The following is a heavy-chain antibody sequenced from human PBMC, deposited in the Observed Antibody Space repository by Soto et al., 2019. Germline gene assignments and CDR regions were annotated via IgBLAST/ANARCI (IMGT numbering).Heavy chain of an antibody. CDR2: IYYSGST. D-gene: IGHD3-22*01. V-gene: IGHV4-31*03. Sequence: SETLCLTCTVAGGSISGYYLSWIRQKPGKGLEWIGYIYYSGSTYYNPSLKSRVTISVDTSKNQFSLKLSSVTAADTAVYYCARETPRRNYYDSSGYYSGLSVFDYWGQGTLVTVSS. CDR1: GGSISGYY. J-gene: IGHJ4*02. CDR3: ARETPRRNYYDSSGYYSGLSVFDY.